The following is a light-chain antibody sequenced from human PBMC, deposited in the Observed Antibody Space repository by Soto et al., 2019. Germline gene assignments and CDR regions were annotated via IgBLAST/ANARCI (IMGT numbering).Light chain of an antibody. CDR1: SSDVGGYNY. CDR3: SSYAGSNNFV. J-gene: IGLJ2*01. V-gene: IGLV2-8*01. CDR2: EVN. Sequence: QSALTQPPSASGSPGQSVTISCTGASSDVGGYNYVSWYQHHPGKAPKLMIYEVNKRPSGVPDRFSGFKSGSTASLTVSGLQAEDEADYYCSSYAGSNNFVFGGGTKVTVL.